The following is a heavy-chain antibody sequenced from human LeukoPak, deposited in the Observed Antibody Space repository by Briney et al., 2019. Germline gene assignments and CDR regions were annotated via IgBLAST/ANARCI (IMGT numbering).Heavy chain of an antibody. Sequence: GGSLRLSCAASGFTFRTHTMNWVRQAPGKGLEWVSSIGGSSSFVFYADSVKGRFTISRDNAKNSLYLQMNSLRVEDTAMYYCARVQGERRDYWGQGTLVTVSS. CDR1: GFTFRTHT. D-gene: IGHD3-16*01. V-gene: IGHV3-21*01. CDR2: IGGSSSFV. CDR3: ARVQGERRDY. J-gene: IGHJ4*02.